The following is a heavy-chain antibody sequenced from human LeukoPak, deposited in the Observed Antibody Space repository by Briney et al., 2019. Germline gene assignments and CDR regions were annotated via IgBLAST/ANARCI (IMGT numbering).Heavy chain of an antibody. Sequence: GGSLRLSCVTSGFTFNSYGFYWVRQAPGKGLEWVAVISYDGSKRYYADSVKGRFTISRDTSNKTAYLEMNSLRVDDTAVYYCARDLNMVRGDLYYYMDVWGKGTTVTVSS. CDR2: ISYDGSKR. CDR3: ARDLNMVRGDLYYYMDV. V-gene: IGHV3-30*03. CDR1: GFTFNSYG. J-gene: IGHJ6*03. D-gene: IGHD3-10*01.